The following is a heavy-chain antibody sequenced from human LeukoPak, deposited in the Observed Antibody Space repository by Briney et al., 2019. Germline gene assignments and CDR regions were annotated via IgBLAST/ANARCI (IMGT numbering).Heavy chain of an antibody. V-gene: IGHV1-46*01. J-gene: IGHJ5*02. CDR3: ARGEGIRFLEWLNWFDP. Sequence: ASVKVSCKASGYTFTSYYMYWVRQAPGQGLEWMGIINPSGGSTSYAQKFQGRVTMTRDTSTSTVYMELSSLRSEDTAVYYCARGEGIRFLEWLNWFDPWGQGTLVTVSS. D-gene: IGHD3-3*01. CDR2: INPSGGST. CDR1: GYTFTSYY.